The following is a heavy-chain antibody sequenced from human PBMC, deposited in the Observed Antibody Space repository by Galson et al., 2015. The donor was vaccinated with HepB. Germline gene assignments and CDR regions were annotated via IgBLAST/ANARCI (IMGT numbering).Heavy chain of an antibody. J-gene: IGHJ6*02. Sequence: QSGAEVKKPGESLKISCKGSGYRFTNYWIGWVRQMPGKGLEWMGIIYPGDSYTTYSPSFQGQVTISADKSINTAYLQWSSLKTSDTALYYCARSAVPVAGGYYYDYGMDVWGQGATVTVSS. CDR1: GYRFTNYW. V-gene: IGHV5-51*01. CDR2: IYPGDSYT. D-gene: IGHD6-19*01. CDR3: ARSAVPVAGGYYYDYGMDV.